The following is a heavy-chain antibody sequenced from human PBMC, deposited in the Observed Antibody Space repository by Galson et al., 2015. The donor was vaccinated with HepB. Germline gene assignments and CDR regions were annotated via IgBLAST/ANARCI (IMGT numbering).Heavy chain of an antibody. D-gene: IGHD6-13*01. J-gene: IGHJ6*02. V-gene: IGHV4-31*03. CDR2: IYYSGST. CDR3: ASIAAAGFVWYGMDV. CDR1: GGSISSGGYY. Sequence: TLSLTCTVSGGSISSGGYYWSWIRQHPGKGLEWIGYIYYSGSTYYNPSLKSRVTISVDTSKNQFSLKLSSVTAADTAVYYCASIAAAGFVWYGMDVWGQGTTVTVSS.